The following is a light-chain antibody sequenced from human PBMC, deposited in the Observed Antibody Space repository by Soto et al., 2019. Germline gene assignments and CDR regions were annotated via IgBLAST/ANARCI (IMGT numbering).Light chain of an antibody. J-gene: IGKJ4*01. Sequence: ETVLTQSPGTLSLSPGERATLSCRASQSVINSYLAWYQQIPGQPPRLLIYGASTRATGVPDRFSGSGSGTDFTLTISSLQPDDFATYYCQQYNSLSLTFGGGTKVEIK. CDR3: QQYNSLSLT. CDR2: GAS. CDR1: QSVINSY. V-gene: IGKV3-20*01.